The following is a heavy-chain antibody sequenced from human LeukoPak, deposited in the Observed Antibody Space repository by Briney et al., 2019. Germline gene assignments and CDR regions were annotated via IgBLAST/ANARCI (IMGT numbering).Heavy chain of an antibody. CDR2: IGSSGSPT. V-gene: IGHV3-48*02. CDR1: GFAFSSHN. J-gene: IGHJ6*02. CDR3: ARRPYSDTSGRLSDV. D-gene: IGHD3-22*01. Sequence: GGSLRLSCAASGFAFSSHNMNWVRQAPGKGLEWISYIGSSGSPTHYADSVGGRFTISRDNAKNSLYLQMNSLRDEDAAVYFCARRPYSDTSGRLSDVWGQGTTVTVSS.